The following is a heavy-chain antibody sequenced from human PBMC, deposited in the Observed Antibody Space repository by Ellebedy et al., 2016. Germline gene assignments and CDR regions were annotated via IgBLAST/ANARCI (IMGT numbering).Heavy chain of an antibody. CDR2: IYHSGST. V-gene: IGHV4-34*01. CDR1: GGSFSGYY. J-gene: IGHJ6*02. Sequence: SETLSLXXAVYGGSFSGYYWSWIRQPPGKGLEWIGYIYHSGSTYYNPSLKSRVTISVDRSKNQFSLKLSSVTAADTAVYYCARDHYYYYGMDVWGQGTTVTVSS. CDR3: ARDHYYYYGMDV.